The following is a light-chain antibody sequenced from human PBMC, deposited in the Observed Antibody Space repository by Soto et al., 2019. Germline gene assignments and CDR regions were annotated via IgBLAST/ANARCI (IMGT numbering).Light chain of an antibody. J-gene: IGLJ1*01. V-gene: IGLV2-8*01. CDR2: EVN. Sequence: QSALTQPPSASGSPGQSVAISCTGTSSDVGGYNYVSWYQQHPGKAPKLMIYEVNKRPSGVPDRFSGSKSGNTASLTISGLQAEDEADYYCCSYSGSYFYVFGTGTKLTVL. CDR3: CSYSGSYFYV. CDR1: SSDVGGYNY.